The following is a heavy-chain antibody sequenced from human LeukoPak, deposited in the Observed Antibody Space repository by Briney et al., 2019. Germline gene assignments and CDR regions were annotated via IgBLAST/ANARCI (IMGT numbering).Heavy chain of an antibody. D-gene: IGHD5-12*01. CDR3: ARDADSGYDWGSWFDP. CDR2: TSSSDAGT. J-gene: IGHJ5*02. CDR1: GFTLSTYA. V-gene: IGHV3-21*01. Sequence: PGGSLRLSCAASGFTLSTYAMSWVRQTPGKGLEWVAATSSSDAGTYHADSVKGRFTISRDNAKNSLYLQMNSLRAEDTAVYYCARDADSGYDWGSWFDPWGQGTLVTVSS.